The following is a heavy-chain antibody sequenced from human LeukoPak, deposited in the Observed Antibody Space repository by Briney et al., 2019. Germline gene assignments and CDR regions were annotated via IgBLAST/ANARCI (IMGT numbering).Heavy chain of an antibody. J-gene: IGHJ4*02. CDR2: ISGSGGST. D-gene: IGHD4-17*01. V-gene: IGHV3-23*01. Sequence: GGSLRLSCAASGFTFSSYGMHWVRQAPGKGLEWVSAISGSGGSTYYADSVKGRFTISRDNSKNTLYLQMDSLRAEDTAVYYCAKVITVTTMDYWGQGTLVTVSS. CDR1: GFTFSSYG. CDR3: AKVITVTTMDY.